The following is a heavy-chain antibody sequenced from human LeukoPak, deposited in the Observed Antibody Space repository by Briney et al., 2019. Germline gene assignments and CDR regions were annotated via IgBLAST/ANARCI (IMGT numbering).Heavy chain of an antibody. CDR3: ATRGLYYYDTSGYYPIDY. Sequence: GGSLRLSCAASGFTFSNYGMHWVRQAPGKGLEWVAFIRYDGNNEYYADSVKGRFTISRDNSKNTLYLQINSLRAEDTAVYYCATRGLYYYDTSGYYPIDYWGQGTLVTVSS. J-gene: IGHJ4*02. CDR1: GFTFSNYG. V-gene: IGHV3-30*02. D-gene: IGHD3-22*01. CDR2: IRYDGNNE.